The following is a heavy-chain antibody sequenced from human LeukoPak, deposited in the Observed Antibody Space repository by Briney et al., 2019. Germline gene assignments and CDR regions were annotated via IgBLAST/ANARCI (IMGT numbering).Heavy chain of an antibody. V-gene: IGHV1-2*02. CDR3: TRTRAKTRDHDSGLYLRRDYYYMDV. D-gene: IGHD6-19*01. Sequence: ASVKVSCKASGYTFTGYYMHWVRQAPGQGLEWMGWINPNSGGTNYAQRFQGRVTMTRDTSISTAYMDLSRLQFDDTAVYYCTRTRAKTRDHDSGLYLRRDYYYMDVWGKGTTVTVSS. CDR1: GYTFTGYY. J-gene: IGHJ6*03. CDR2: INPNSGGT.